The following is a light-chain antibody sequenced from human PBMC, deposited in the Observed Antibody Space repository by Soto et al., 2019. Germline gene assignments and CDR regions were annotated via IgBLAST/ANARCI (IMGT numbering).Light chain of an antibody. CDR1: QNISTL. CDR3: HQSYSVPT. V-gene: IGKV1-39*01. Sequence: DIQMTQSPSSLSATVGDRVTIACRASQNISTLLNWYRQKPGKAPNLLIFAASSLQSGVPSRFSGSGSGTDFTLTVNSLQPEDSATYYCHQSYSVPTFGGGTKVEI. CDR2: AAS. J-gene: IGKJ4*01.